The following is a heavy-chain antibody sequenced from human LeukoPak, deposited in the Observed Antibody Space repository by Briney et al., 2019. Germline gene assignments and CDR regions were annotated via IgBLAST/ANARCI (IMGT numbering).Heavy chain of an antibody. V-gene: IGHV4-39*01. CDR1: GASISSASDY. Sequence: PSETLSLTCAVSGASISSASDYWGWIRQPPGKGLEWLGSFYYGGSTYDNPSLRSRVTISVDTSKNQFSLKLTSVTAADTAVYYCARIGGGSWRNPGYWFDPWGQGNLVTVSS. CDR2: FYYGGST. CDR3: ARIGGGSWRNPGYWFDP. D-gene: IGHD2-15*01. J-gene: IGHJ5*02.